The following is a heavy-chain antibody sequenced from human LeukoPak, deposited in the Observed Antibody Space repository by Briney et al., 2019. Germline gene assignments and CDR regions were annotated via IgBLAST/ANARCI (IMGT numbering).Heavy chain of an antibody. J-gene: IGHJ5*02. D-gene: IGHD3-10*01. Sequence: SETLSLTCAVSGGSINSGGYSWSWIRQPPGKGLEWIGYIYHSGSTYYNPSLKSRVTISVDRSKSQFSLRLSSVTAADTAVYYCARVVEYYGSGTYYRFDPWGQGTQVTVSS. CDR1: GGSINSGGYS. CDR2: IYHSGST. V-gene: IGHV4-30-2*01. CDR3: ARVVEYYGSGTYYRFDP.